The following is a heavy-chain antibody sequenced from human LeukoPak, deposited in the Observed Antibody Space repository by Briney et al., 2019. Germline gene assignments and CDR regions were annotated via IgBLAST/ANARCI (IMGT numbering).Heavy chain of an antibody. J-gene: IGHJ6*03. CDR3: ARDTYSSSSLDYYYMDV. D-gene: IGHD6-6*01. CDR2: ISYDGSNK. V-gene: IGHV3-30*01. Sequence: GGSLRLSCAASGFTFSSYAMHWVRQAPGKGLEWEAVISYDGSNKYYADSVKGRFTISRDNSKNTLYLQMNSLRAEDTAVYYCARDTYSSSSLDYYYMDVWGKGTTVTVSS. CDR1: GFTFSSYA.